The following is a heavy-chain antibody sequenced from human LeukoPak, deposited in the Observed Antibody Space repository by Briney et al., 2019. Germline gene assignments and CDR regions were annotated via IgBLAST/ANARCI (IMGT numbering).Heavy chain of an antibody. CDR2: INGGGDAT. D-gene: IGHD1-14*01. Sequence: PGGSLRLSCAASGFTFISYAMTWVRQAPGKGLGWVAAINGGGDATNYADSVKGRFTISRDNSKNTLYLQMTSLRVEDTAVYYCANYRKPQGLDYCGQGTLVTVSS. CDR3: ANYRKPQGLDY. CDR1: GFTFISYA. J-gene: IGHJ4*02. V-gene: IGHV3-23*01.